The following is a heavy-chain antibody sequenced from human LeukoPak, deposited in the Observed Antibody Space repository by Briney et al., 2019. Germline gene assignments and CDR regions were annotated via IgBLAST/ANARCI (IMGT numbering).Heavy chain of an antibody. Sequence: GGSLRLSCAASGLTFSSYGRNWVRQAPGKGLEWLSAISSSGVSTYYADSVKGRFTISRDNSKNTLYLQMNSLRAEDTAVYYCAKEWNAFDIWGQGAMVTVSS. D-gene: IGHD5-12*01. CDR2: ISSSGVST. CDR1: GLTFSSYG. V-gene: IGHV3-23*01. J-gene: IGHJ3*02. CDR3: AKEWNAFDI.